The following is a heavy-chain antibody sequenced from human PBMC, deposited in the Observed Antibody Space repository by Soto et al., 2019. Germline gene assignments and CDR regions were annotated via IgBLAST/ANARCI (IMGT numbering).Heavy chain of an antibody. CDR2: LYDVDGT. D-gene: IGHD4-4*01. J-gene: IGHJ3*02. CDR1: GLTVSGKKY. CDR3: ATWHLQEHAYDI. Sequence: GGSLRLSCAAFGLTVSGKKYISWVRQAPGKGLEWVSALYDVDGTYYADSVKGRFTTSMDTSRTIVYLQMNSLRLDDTAVYFCATWHLQEHAYDIWGQGTTVTVSS. V-gene: IGHV3-53*01.